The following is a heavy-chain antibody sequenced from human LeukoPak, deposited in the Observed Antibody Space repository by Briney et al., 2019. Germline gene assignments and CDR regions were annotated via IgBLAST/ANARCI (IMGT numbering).Heavy chain of an antibody. CDR1: GFTFSSYA. CDR2: IKQDGSEK. Sequence: GGSLRLSCAASGFTFSSYAMSWVRQAPGKGLEWVANIKQDGSEKYYVDSVKGRFTISRDNAKNSLYLQMNSLRAEDTAVYYCARESARDWFDPWGQGTLVTVSS. CDR3: ARESARDWFDP. V-gene: IGHV3-7*01. J-gene: IGHJ5*02.